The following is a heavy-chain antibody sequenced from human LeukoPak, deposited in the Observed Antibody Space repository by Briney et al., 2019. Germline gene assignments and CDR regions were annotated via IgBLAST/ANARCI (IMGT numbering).Heavy chain of an antibody. J-gene: IGHJ6*03. Sequence: ASVKVSCKASGYTFTGYYMHWVRQAPGQGLEWMGWINPNSGGTNYAQKFQGRVTITRNTSISTAYMELSSLRSEDTAVYYCAGAIAARPFYYYYYMDVWGKGTTVTVSS. D-gene: IGHD6-6*01. V-gene: IGHV1-2*02. CDR1: GYTFTGYY. CDR2: INPNSGGT. CDR3: AGAIAARPFYYYYYMDV.